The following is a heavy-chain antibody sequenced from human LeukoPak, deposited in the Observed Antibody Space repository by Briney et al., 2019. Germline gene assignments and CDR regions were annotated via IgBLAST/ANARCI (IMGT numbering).Heavy chain of an antibody. D-gene: IGHD3-22*01. CDR3: ARGLRYYYDSNHYFDY. V-gene: IGHV4-4*07. J-gene: IGHJ4*02. CDR1: GGSISSYH. Sequence: SETLSLTCTVSGGSISSYHWSWIRQPAGKGLEWIGRIYPSGSTNYNPSLKSRVSMSVDTSKNQFSLKLSSVTAADTAVYYCARGLRYYYDSNHYFDYWGQGTLVTVSS. CDR2: IYPSGST.